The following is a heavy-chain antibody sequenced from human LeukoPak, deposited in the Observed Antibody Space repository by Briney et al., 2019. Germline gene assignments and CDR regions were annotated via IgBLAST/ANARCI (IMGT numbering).Heavy chain of an antibody. CDR1: AFTFSSYA. D-gene: IGHD3-10*01. CDR3: AREGEILSYYYYMDV. J-gene: IGHJ6*03. V-gene: IGHV3-30*01. CDR2: ISYDGSNK. Sequence: AGSLRLSCAAFAFTFSSYAVHWVRRAAVKGLGWVAVISYDGSNKYYADSVKGRFTISRDNSKNTLYLQMNSLRAEDTAAYYCAREGEILSYYYYMDVWGKGTTVTVSS.